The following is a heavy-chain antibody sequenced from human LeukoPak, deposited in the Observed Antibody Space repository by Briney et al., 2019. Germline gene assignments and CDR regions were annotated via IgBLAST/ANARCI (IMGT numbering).Heavy chain of an antibody. Sequence: GGALRLSCAACGFTFSSYSMNWVRQAPGKGLEGVSSISSSRSDIYYPDSEKGRFTISRDTDKNSLYLQMKSLRADSTGVFYRSNAKVGYSSSWYFDVDYIDVWGKGTTVTVSS. CDR2: ISSSRSDI. V-gene: IGHV3-21*01. CDR3: SNAKVGYSSSWYFDVDYIDV. J-gene: IGHJ6*03. CDR1: GFTFSSYS. D-gene: IGHD6-13*01.